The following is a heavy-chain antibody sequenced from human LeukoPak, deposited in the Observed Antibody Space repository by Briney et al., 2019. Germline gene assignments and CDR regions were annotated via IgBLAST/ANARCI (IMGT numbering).Heavy chain of an antibody. J-gene: IGHJ3*02. CDR2: IYHSGST. CDR1: GYSISSGSC. CDR3: ASSFTVAGAFDI. D-gene: IGHD4-23*01. Sequence: SETLSLTCTVSGYSISSGSCWGWIRQPPGEGLDWIGSIYHSGSTFYNPSLKSRVTISVDTSKNQFSLKLSSVTAADTAVYYCASSFTVAGAFDIWGQGTMVTVSS. V-gene: IGHV4-38-2*02.